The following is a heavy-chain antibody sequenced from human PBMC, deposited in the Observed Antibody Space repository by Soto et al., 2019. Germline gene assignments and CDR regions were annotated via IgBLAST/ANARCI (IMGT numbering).Heavy chain of an antibody. CDR3: ARGNFYNGLDV. CDR2: LNPTGST. J-gene: IGHJ6*02. Sequence: SETLSLTCAVSGGSFSDNYWSWIRRPPGKGLEWIGELNPTGSTHYNPSLKRRVTISIDASQNHFSLKLNSVTAADTAVYYCARGNFYNGLDVWDQGTTVTVSS. CDR1: GGSFSDNY. V-gene: IGHV4-34*01.